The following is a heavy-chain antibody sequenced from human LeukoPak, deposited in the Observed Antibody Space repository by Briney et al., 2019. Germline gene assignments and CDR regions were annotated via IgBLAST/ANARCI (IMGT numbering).Heavy chain of an antibody. CDR3: AREDATGAFDI. CDR1: GYTFTSYA. Sequence: GASVNVSCEASGYTFTSYAMHWVRQAPGQRLEWMGWINAGNGNTKYSQKFQGRVTITRDTSASTAYMELSSLRSEDTAVYYCAREDATGAFDIWGQGTMVTVSS. CDR2: INAGNGNT. J-gene: IGHJ3*02. V-gene: IGHV1-3*01. D-gene: IGHD3-10*01.